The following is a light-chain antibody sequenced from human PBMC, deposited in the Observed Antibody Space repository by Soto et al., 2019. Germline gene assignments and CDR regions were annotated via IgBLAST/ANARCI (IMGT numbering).Light chain of an antibody. CDR2: GAS. V-gene: IGKV3-15*01. J-gene: IGKJ1*01. CDR1: QSVSSD. CDR3: QQYSYWPPWT. Sequence: EIVMTQSPATLSVSPGERATLSCRASQSVSSDLAWYQQKPGQAPRLLIYGASTRATGVPARFSGSGSGTEFTLTISSLQSEDSAVYYCQQYSYWPPWTFGQGTKVEIK.